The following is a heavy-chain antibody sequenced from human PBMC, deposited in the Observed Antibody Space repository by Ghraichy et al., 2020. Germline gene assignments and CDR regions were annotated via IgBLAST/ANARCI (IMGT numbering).Heavy chain of an antibody. V-gene: IGHV3-30*02. D-gene: IGHD1-26*01. Sequence: GGSLRLSCAASGFTFSSYGMHWVRQAPGKGLEWVAFIRYDGSNKYYADSVKGRFTISRDNSKNTLYLQMNSLRAEDTAVYYCAKENSAPLAGYYFDYWGQGTLVTVSS. CDR2: IRYDGSNK. CDR1: GFTFSSYG. CDR3: AKENSAPLAGYYFDY. J-gene: IGHJ4*02.